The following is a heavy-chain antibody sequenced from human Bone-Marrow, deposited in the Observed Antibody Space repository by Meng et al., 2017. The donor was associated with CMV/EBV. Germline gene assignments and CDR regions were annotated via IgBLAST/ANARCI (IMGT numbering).Heavy chain of an antibody. CDR1: GGTFTSYT. CDR2: VIPILDIT. D-gene: IGHD1-26*01. V-gene: IGHV1-69*02. Sequence: SVKVSCKASGGTFTSYTFSWVRQAPGQGLEWMGRVIPILDITNFAQKFQGRISITADKSTNTVYMELSSLRSEDTAVYYCAGAPRSGSHAVSYSMNVWGQGTTVTSFS. J-gene: IGHJ6*01. CDR3: AGAPRSGSHAVSYSMNV.